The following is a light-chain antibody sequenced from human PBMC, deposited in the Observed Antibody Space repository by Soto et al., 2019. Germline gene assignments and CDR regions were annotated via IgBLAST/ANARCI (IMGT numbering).Light chain of an antibody. CDR3: CSYAGSSTR. Sequence: QSVLTQPASVSGSPGQSITISCTGTSSDVGSYNLVSWYQQHPGKAPKLMIYEGSKRPSGVSNRFSGSKSGNTASLTISGLQAEDEADYYCCSYAGSSTRFGGGTKVTVL. CDR1: SSDVGSYNL. J-gene: IGLJ3*02. CDR2: EGS. V-gene: IGLV2-23*01.